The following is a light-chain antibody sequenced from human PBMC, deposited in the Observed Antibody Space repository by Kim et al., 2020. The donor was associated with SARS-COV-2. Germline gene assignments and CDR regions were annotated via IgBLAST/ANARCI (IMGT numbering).Light chain of an antibody. CDR3: QQYDIVPGT. J-gene: IGKJ2*02. Sequence: LSPGETVCPSGRDSLSVSSNTVSWYQQKPGQASRLVIFDACTKASGIPDRVSGIKSGTDLTFTISRLEPEDFAVYYCQQYDIVPGTFGQGTKLEI. CDR2: DAC. V-gene: IGKV3-20*01. CDR1: LSVSSNT.